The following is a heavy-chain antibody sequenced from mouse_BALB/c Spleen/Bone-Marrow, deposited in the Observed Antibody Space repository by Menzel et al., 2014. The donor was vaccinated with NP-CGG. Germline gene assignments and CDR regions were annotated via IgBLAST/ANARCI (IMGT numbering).Heavy chain of an antibody. J-gene: IGHJ4*01. V-gene: IGHV2-6-4*01. CDR1: GFSLSRYN. D-gene: IGHD2-3*01. CDR3: ARKDGGYYVMDY. Sequence: VKLMESGPGLVAPPQNLSITCTVSGFSLSRYNIHWIRQPPGKGLEWLGMIWGGGGTDHNPALKSRLRISKDNSKSQIFLKINSLQIDDTAMYYCARKDGGYYVMDYWGQGTSVTVSS. CDR2: IWGGGGT.